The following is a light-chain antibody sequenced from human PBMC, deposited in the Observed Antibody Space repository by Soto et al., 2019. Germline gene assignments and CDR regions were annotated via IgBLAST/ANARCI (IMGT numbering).Light chain of an antibody. CDR1: QDINTR. Sequence: EIVFTQSPATLSSFTGDTVTLSWRASQDINTRLAWYQHRPGQAPRLLIYQTSIRAAGIPARFSASGTGTDFTLTISDVQPEDFAVYDCHQRQSWPRTFGQGTKVDIK. V-gene: IGKV3D-11*01. CDR3: HQRQSWPRT. J-gene: IGKJ1*01. CDR2: QTS.